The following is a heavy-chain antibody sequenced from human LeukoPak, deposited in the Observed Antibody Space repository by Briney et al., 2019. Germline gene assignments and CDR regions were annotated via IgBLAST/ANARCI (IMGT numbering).Heavy chain of an antibody. V-gene: IGHV3-23*01. D-gene: IGHD1-7*01. CDR3: AKDLTWNFGYNFDY. CDR2: LSASGGNT. Sequence: GGSLRLSCAASAFSFSSYAMSWVRQAPGKGLEWVSALSASGGNTYYADSVKGRFTISRDNSRNTLYLQMKNLRAEGTAVYYCAKDLTWNFGYNFDYWGPGTLVTVSS. J-gene: IGHJ4*02. CDR1: AFSFSSYA.